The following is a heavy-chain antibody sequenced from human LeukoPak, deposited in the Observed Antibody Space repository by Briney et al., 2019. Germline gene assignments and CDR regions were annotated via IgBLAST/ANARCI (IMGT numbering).Heavy chain of an antibody. CDR1: GYSFTSYW. D-gene: IGHD3-10*01. Sequence: GESLKISCKGSGYSFTSYWIGWVRQMPGKGLEWMGIIYPGDSDTRYSPSFQGQVTISADKSISTAYLQWSSLKASDTAMYYCARHQGTSYYYYGMDVWGQGTTVTVSS. CDR2: IYPGDSDT. CDR3: ARHQGTSYYYYGMDV. J-gene: IGHJ6*02. V-gene: IGHV5-51*01.